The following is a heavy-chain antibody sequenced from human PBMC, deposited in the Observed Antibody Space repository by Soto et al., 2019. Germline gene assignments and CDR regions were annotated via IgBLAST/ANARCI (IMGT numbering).Heavy chain of an antibody. CDR3: ARDVDYGEYGFGFDP. CDR2: ISYDGSNK. J-gene: IGHJ5*02. Sequence: QVQLVESGGGVVQPGRSLRLSCAASGFTFSSYAMHWARQAPGKGLEWVAVISYDGSNKYYADSVKGRFTISRDNSKNTLYLQMNSLRAEDTAVYYCARDVDYGEYGFGFDPWGQGTLVTVSS. CDR1: GFTFSSYA. V-gene: IGHV3-30-3*01. D-gene: IGHD4-17*01.